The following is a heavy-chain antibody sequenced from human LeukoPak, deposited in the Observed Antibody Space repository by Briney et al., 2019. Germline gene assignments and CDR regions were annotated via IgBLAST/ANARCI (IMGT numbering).Heavy chain of an antibody. D-gene: IGHD3-10*01. Sequence: PGGSLRLSCAASGFTFSSYGMHWVRQAPGKGLEWVAVISYDGSNKYYADSVKGRFTISRDNSKNTLYLQMNSLRAEDTAVYYCAKVYYYGSGGRRSPSDYWGQGTLVTVSS. CDR3: AKVYYYGSGGRRSPSDY. V-gene: IGHV3-30*18. CDR2: ISYDGSNK. CDR1: GFTFSSYG. J-gene: IGHJ4*02.